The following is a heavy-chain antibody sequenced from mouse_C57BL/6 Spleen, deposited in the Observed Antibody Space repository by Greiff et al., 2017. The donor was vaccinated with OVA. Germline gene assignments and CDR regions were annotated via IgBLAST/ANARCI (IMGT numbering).Heavy chain of an antibody. CDR2: IDPANGNT. CDR3: ARGEGGSLYYFDY. V-gene: IGHV14-3*01. CDR1: GFNIKNTY. D-gene: IGHD6-1*01. Sequence: EVKLQESVAELVRPGASVKLSCTASGFNIKNTYMHWVKQRPEQGLEWIGRIDPANGNTKYAPKFQGKATITADTSSNTAYLQLSSLTSEDTAIYYCARGEGGSLYYFDYWGQGTTLTVSS. J-gene: IGHJ2*01.